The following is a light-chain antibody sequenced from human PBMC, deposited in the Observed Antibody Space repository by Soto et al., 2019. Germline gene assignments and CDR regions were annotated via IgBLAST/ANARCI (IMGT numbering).Light chain of an antibody. CDR3: SSYGASSTL. J-gene: IGLJ3*02. Sequence: QSALTQPASLSGSPGQSITISCTGTSSDIGSSNYVSWYQQHSGKAPKLMIFDVSYRPSGISDRFSGSKSGNTASLTISGLQPEDEADYYCSSYGASSTLFGGGTKVTVL. CDR1: SSDIGSSNY. V-gene: IGLV2-14*03. CDR2: DVS.